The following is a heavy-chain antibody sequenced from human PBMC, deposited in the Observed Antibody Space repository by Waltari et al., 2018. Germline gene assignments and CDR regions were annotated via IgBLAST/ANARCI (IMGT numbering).Heavy chain of an antibody. Sequence: QVQLVQSGAEVKKPGASVQVSCQASGYTCTGYSMPSVRQAPVHGLEWMGRINPNSGGTNYAQKFQGRVTMTRDTSISTAYMELSRLRSDDTAVYYCARGRIAAAGTSGKNYMDVWGKGTTVTVSS. CDR3: ARGRIAAAGTSGKNYMDV. CDR1: GYTCTGYS. D-gene: IGHD6-13*01. V-gene: IGHV1-2*06. CDR2: INPNSGGT. J-gene: IGHJ6*03.